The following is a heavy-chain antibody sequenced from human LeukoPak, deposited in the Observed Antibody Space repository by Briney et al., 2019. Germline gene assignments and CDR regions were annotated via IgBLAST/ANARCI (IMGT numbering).Heavy chain of an antibody. CDR3: ARGFTMVRGVISRS. V-gene: IGHV1-8*01. J-gene: IGHJ5*02. D-gene: IGHD3-10*01. Sequence: ASVKVSCKASGYTFTSDDINWVRQATGQGLEWMGWMNPNSGNTGYAQKFQGRVTMTRNTSISTAYMELSSLRSEDTAVYYCARGFTMVRGVISRSWGQGTLVTVSS. CDR2: MNPNSGNT. CDR1: GYTFTSDD.